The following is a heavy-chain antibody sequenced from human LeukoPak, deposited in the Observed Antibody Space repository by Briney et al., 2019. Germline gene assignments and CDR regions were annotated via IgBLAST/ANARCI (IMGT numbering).Heavy chain of an antibody. CDR2: IDNAGSIT. J-gene: IGHJ3*02. CDR1: GFTFSNYW. CDR3: ARDWNDIYAFDI. V-gene: IGHV3-74*03. Sequence: GGSLRLSCAASGFTFSNYWIHWVRQAPGKGLVWVSRIDNAGSITTYADSVKGRFTISRDNAKNTLYLQMNSLRAEDTAVYYCARDWNDIYAFDIWGQGTMVTVSS. D-gene: IGHD1-1*01.